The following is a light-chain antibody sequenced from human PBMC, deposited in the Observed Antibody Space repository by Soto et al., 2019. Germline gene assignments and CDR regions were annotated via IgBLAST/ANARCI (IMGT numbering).Light chain of an antibody. J-gene: IGLJ1*01. CDR1: NIGSKS. CDR3: SSYTSGSALYV. V-gene: IGLV3-21*02. CDR2: NDR. Sequence: SYELTQPPSVSVAPGQTASITCGGDNIGSKSVHWYQQKPGQAPVLVVYNDRDRPSGIPERFSGSKSGNTASLTISGLQAEDEADYYCSSYTSGSALYVFGTGTKLTVL.